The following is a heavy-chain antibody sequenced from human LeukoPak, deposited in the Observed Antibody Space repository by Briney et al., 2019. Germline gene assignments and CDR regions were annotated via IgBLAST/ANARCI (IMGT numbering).Heavy chain of an antibody. CDR3: AREIYGDYGAFDY. CDR1: GGSISSGSYY. D-gene: IGHD4-17*01. J-gene: IGHJ4*02. CDR2: ICTSGST. Sequence: SETLSLTCTVSGGSISSGSYYWSWIRQRAGKGLEWVGRICTSGSTNYNPSLKSRVTISVDTSKNQFSLKLSSVTAADTAVYYCAREIYGDYGAFDYWGQGTLVTVSS. V-gene: IGHV4-61*02.